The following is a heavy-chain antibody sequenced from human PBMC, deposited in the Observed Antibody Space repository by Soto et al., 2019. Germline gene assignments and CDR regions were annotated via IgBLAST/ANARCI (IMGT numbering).Heavy chain of an antibody. V-gene: IGHV4-39*01. J-gene: IGHJ4*02. CDR2: IYYSGST. D-gene: IGHD1-26*01. Sequence: SETLSLTCTVSGGSISSSSYYWGWIRQPPGKGLEWIGSIYYSGSTYYNPSLKSRVTISVDTSKNQFSLKLSSVTAADTAVYYCARRMSGSYDFDYWGQGTLVTVSS. CDR1: GGSISSSSYY. CDR3: ARRMSGSYDFDY.